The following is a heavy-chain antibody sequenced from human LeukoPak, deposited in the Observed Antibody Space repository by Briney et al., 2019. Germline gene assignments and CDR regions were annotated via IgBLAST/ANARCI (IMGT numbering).Heavy chain of an antibody. J-gene: IGHJ4*02. CDR2: IYYTGST. Sequence: SETLSLTCSVSGGSMSGYYWGWIRQPPGGGLECIGYIYYTGSTDSNPSLKSRVTISVDTSKSQFSLRLYSVTAADTAVYYCARVGPRRDGYNFDYWGQGILVTVSS. D-gene: IGHD5-24*01. V-gene: IGHV4-59*01. CDR3: ARVGPRRDGYNFDY. CDR1: GGSMSGYY.